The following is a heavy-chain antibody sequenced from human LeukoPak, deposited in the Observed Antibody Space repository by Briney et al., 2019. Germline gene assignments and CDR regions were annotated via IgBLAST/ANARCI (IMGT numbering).Heavy chain of an antibody. V-gene: IGHV3-30*02. CDR3: AKVFPGLVDYFDY. CDR2: IRYDGSNK. Sequence: GGSLRLSCAASGFTFSSYGMHWVRQAPGKGLEWVAFIRYDGSNKYYPDSVKGRFTISRDNSKNTLYLQMNSLRAEDTAVYYCAKVFPGLVDYFDYWGQGTLVTVSS. J-gene: IGHJ4*02. D-gene: IGHD3/OR15-3a*01. CDR1: GFTFSSYG.